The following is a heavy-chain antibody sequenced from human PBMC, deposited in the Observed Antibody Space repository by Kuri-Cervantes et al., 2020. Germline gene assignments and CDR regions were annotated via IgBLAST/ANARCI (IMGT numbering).Heavy chain of an antibody. V-gene: IGHV3-30*02. CDR1: GFTFSSYA. CDR3: AQDNYGLH. D-gene: IGHD3-16*01. CDR2: IPRENNNK. Sequence: GESLKISCAASGFTFSSYAMSWVRQVPGKGLEWVTFIPRENNNKYYTDSVKGRFTISRDNSRDTLYLQMSNLRVEDTAVYYCAQDNYGLHWGQGTLVTVSS. J-gene: IGHJ4*02.